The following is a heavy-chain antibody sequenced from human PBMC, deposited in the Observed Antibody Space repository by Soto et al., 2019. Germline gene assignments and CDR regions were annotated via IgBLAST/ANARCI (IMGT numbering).Heavy chain of an antibody. CDR1: GFTFSSYA. Sequence: QVQLVESGGGVVQPGRSLRLSCAASGFTFSSYAMHWVRQAPGKGLEWVAVISYDGSNKYYADSVKGRFTISRDNSKNTLYLHMNSLRAEDTAVYYCARVGWEWSGDTVNFDYWGQGTLVTVSS. CDR2: ISYDGSNK. J-gene: IGHJ4*02. V-gene: IGHV3-30-3*01. D-gene: IGHD3-10*01. CDR3: ARVGWEWSGDTVNFDY.